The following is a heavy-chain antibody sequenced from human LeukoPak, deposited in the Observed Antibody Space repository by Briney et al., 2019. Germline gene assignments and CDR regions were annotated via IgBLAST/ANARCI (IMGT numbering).Heavy chain of an antibody. Sequence: HPGGSLRLSCAASGFTFDDYAMPWVRQAPGKGLEWVSGISWNSGSIGYADSVKGRFTISRDNAENSLYLQMNSLRAEDTALYYCAKANYDFWSGYFRGAFDIWGQGTMVTVSS. D-gene: IGHD3-3*01. J-gene: IGHJ3*02. V-gene: IGHV3-9*01. CDR1: GFTFDDYA. CDR3: AKANYDFWSGYFRGAFDI. CDR2: ISWNSGSI.